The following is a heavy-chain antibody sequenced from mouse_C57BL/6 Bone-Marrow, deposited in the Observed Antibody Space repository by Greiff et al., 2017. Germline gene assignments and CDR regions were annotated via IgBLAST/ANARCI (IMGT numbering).Heavy chain of an antibody. CDR2: INPNNGGT. V-gene: IGHV1-26*01. D-gene: IGHD3-2*02. J-gene: IGHJ2*01. Sequence: LVEPGASVKISCKASGYTFTDYYMNWVKQSHGKSLEWIGDINPNNGGTSYNQKFKGKATLTVDKSSSTAYMELRSLTSEDSAVYYCARRSGWLRLRPYYFDYWGQGTTLTVSS. CDR1: GYTFTDYY. CDR3: ARRSGWLRLRPYYFDY.